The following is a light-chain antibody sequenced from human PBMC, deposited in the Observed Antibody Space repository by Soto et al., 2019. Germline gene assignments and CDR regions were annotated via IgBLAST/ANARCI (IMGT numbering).Light chain of an antibody. Sequence: AIQLTQSPSSLSASVGDRVTITCRAGQGISSALAWYQQKPGKAPKLLIYDASSLESGVPSRFSGSGSGTDFTLTISSLQPEDFATYYCQQFNSYLALTFGGGIKVDIK. V-gene: IGKV1-13*02. CDR2: DAS. CDR3: QQFNSYLALT. CDR1: QGISSA. J-gene: IGKJ4*01.